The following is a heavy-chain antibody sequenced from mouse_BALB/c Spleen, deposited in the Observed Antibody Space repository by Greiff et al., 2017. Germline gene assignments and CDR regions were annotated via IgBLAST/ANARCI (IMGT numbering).Heavy chain of an antibody. CDR2: INPDSSTI. Sequence: EVMLVESGGGLVQPGGSLKLSCAASGFDFSRYWMSWVRQAPGKGLEWIGEINPDSSTINYTPSLKDKFIISRDNAKNTLYLQMSKVRSEDTALYYCARPHYYGKGYFDVWGAGTTVTVSS. J-gene: IGHJ1*01. CDR3: ARPHYYGKGYFDV. CDR1: GFDFSRYW. D-gene: IGHD1-1*01. V-gene: IGHV4-1*02.